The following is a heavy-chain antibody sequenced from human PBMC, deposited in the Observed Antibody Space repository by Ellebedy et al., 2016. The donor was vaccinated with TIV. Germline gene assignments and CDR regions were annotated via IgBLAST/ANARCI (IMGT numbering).Heavy chain of an antibody. J-gene: IGHJ6*04. CDR2: ISAFNGST. V-gene: IGHV3-23*01. D-gene: IGHD6-6*01. CDR3: VKDCSSFTCQRV. CDR1: GFAFGGSG. Sequence: GGSLRLXXAASGFAFGGSGMSWVRQAPGKGLEWVSSISAFNGSTNYADSVKGRFTISRDKSQNTLYLQMNSLRDEDTGVYYCVKDCSSFTCQRVWGKGTTVTVSS.